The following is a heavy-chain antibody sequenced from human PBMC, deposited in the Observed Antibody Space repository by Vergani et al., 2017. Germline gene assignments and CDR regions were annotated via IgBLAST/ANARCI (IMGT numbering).Heavy chain of an antibody. CDR3: ARSPTPWSGYRYYYYMDV. D-gene: IGHD3-3*01. V-gene: IGHV4-61*02. Sequence: QVQLQESGPGLVKPSQTLSLTCTVSGGSISSGSYYWSWIRQPAGKGLEWIGRIYTSGSTNYNPSLKSRVTISVDTSKNQFSLKLSSVTAADTAVYYCARSPTPWSGYRYYYYMDVWGQGP. CDR1: GGSISSGSYY. J-gene: IGHJ6*03. CDR2: IYTSGST.